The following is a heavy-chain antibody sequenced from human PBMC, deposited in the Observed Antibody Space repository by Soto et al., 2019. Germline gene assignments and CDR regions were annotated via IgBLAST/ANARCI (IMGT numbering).Heavy chain of an antibody. CDR1: GFTFSSYG. D-gene: IGHD2-15*01. CDR3: AKETYSGPLDY. CDR2: ISYDGSNK. V-gene: IGHV3-30*18. Sequence: QVQLVESGGGVVQPGRSLRLSCAASGFTFSSYGMHWVRQAPGKGLEWVAVISYDGSNKYYADSVKSRFTNSRDNSKNTLYLQMNSLRAEDTAVYYCAKETYSGPLDYWGQGTLVTVSS. J-gene: IGHJ4*02.